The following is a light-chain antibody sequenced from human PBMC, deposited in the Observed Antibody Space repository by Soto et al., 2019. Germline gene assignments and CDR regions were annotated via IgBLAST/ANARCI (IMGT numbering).Light chain of an antibody. Sequence: EIVLTQSPATLSLSPGERATLSCRASQGIGSTLAWYQRKPGQTPRLLIYDASTRAAGVPARFSGSGSGTDFTLTINSLQSEDFAIYYCQHYANWPLTFGGGTQV. CDR3: QHYANWPLT. CDR2: DAS. V-gene: IGKV3-15*01. CDR1: QGIGST. J-gene: IGKJ4*01.